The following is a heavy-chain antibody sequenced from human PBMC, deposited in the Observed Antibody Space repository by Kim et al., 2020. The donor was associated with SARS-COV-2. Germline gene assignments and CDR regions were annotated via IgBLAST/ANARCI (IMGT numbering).Heavy chain of an antibody. CDR3: ARGRKQWLTYYYYYGMDV. D-gene: IGHD6-19*01. Sequence: KGRFTISRDNAKNSLYLQMNGLRAEDTALYYCARGRKQWLTYYYYYGMDVWGQGTTVTVSS. J-gene: IGHJ6*02. V-gene: IGHV3-20*03.